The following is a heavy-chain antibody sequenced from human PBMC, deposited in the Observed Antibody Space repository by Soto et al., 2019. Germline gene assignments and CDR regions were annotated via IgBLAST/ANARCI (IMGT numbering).Heavy chain of an antibody. V-gene: IGHV4-30-4*01. CDR3: ASDANTVVTPWGYYWYFDL. J-gene: IGHJ2*01. CDR1: GGSISSGDYY. D-gene: IGHD2-21*02. CDR2: IYYSGST. Sequence: QVQLQESGPGLVKPSQTLSLTRTVSGGSISSGDYYWSWIRQPPGKGLEWIGYIYYSGSTYYNPSLKSRVTISVDTSRNQSSLKRSSVTAADTAVYYCASDANTVVTPWGYYWYFDLWGRGTLVTVSS.